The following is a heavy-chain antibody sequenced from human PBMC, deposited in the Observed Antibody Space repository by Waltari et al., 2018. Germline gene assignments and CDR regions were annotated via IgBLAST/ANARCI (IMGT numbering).Heavy chain of an antibody. Sequence: EVQLVESGGGLVQPGGSLRLACAASGFTVSGYAMSWVRQAPGKVLEWFSAISGSGGSTYYADSVKGRFTISRDNSKNTLYLQMNSLRAEDMAVYYCAKGAVAGDYYYYYMDVWGKGTTVTVSS. V-gene: IGHV3-23*04. J-gene: IGHJ6*03. CDR3: AKGAVAGDYYYYYMDV. CDR1: GFTVSGYA. CDR2: ISGSGGST. D-gene: IGHD6-19*01.